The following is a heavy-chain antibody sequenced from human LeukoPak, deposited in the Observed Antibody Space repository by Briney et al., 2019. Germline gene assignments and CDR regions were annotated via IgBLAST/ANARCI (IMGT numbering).Heavy chain of an antibody. Sequence: PGGSLRLSCAASGFTFSSYSMNWVRQAPGKGLEWVSSISSSSSYIYYADSVKGRFTISRDNAKNSLYLQMNSLRAEDTAVYYCARALPEWGGYDFGYWGQGTLVTVSS. CDR3: ARALPEWGGYDFGY. D-gene: IGHD5-12*01. V-gene: IGHV3-21*01. CDR1: GFTFSSYS. CDR2: ISSSSSYI. J-gene: IGHJ4*02.